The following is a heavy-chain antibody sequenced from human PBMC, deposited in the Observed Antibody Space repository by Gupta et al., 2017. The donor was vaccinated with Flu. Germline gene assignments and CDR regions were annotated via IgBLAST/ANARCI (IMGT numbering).Heavy chain of an antibody. CDR1: GFSLSDST. Sequence: EVQLVEAGGGLVKPGGSLRLSCAISGFSLSDSTMIWVRQAPGQGLEWVSFIGNPATYTYYAASVKGRFTMSRDFGKNSVSLQMNNVTGADTGVYYCARGEVWIQPHSIDFWGQGALVTVSS. J-gene: IGHJ4*02. V-gene: IGHV3-21*02. CDR2: IGNPATYT. CDR3: ARGEVWIQPHSIDF. D-gene: IGHD5-18*01.